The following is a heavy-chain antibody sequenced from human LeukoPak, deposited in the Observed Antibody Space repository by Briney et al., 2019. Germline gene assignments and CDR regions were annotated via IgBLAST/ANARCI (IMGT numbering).Heavy chain of an antibody. CDR1: GGTFSSYA. CDR3: ARDRQIVGANYYYGMDV. CDR2: IIPILGIA. D-gene: IGHD1-26*01. V-gene: IGHV1-69*04. J-gene: IGHJ6*02. Sequence: SVKLSCKASGGTFSSYAISWVRHAPGQGLEWMGRIIPILGIANYAQKFQGRVTITADKSTSTAYMELSSLGSEDTAVYYCARDRQIVGANYYYGMDVWGQGTTVTVSS.